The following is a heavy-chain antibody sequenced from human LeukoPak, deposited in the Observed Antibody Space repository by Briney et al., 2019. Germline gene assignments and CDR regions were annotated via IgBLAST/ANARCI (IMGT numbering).Heavy chain of an antibody. J-gene: IGHJ4*02. Sequence: PSETLSLTCTVSGGSITSYYWSWIRQPAGKGLEWIGRIYSTGSTNYNPSLKSRVTMSVDTSKNLLSLKVTSVTAADTALYYCARGGQQHLGMFDYWGQGTLVTVSS. CDR1: GGSITSYY. CDR3: ARGGQQHLGMFDY. V-gene: IGHV4-4*07. D-gene: IGHD1-26*01. CDR2: IYSTGST.